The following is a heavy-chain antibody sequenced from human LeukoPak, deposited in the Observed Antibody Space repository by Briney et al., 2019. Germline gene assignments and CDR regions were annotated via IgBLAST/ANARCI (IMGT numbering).Heavy chain of an antibody. CDR2: MNPNSGNT. CDR3: ARDRYYYDSSGYYSGYYGMDV. V-gene: IGHV1-8*01. D-gene: IGHD3-22*01. Sequence: ASVKVSCKASGYTFTSYDINWVRQATGQGLEWMGWMNPNSGNTGYAQKFQGRVTMTRNTSISTAYMELSSLRSDDTAVYYCARDRYYYDSSGYYSGYYGMDVWGQGTTVTVSS. CDR1: GYTFTSYD. J-gene: IGHJ6*02.